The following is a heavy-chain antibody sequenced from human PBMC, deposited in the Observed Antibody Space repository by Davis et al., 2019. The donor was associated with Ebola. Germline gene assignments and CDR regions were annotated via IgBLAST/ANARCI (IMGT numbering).Heavy chain of an antibody. D-gene: IGHD3-3*01. CDR1: GFTFSSYE. CDR3: ARWSILGQ. Sequence: PGGSLRLSCAASGFTFSSYEMNWLRQAPGKGLEWVAFISSGSFTIHYADSVKGRFTISRDNAKNSLFLQMNSLRDEDTAVYYCARWSILGQWGQGTLVTVSS. J-gene: IGHJ4*02. CDR2: ISSGSFTI. V-gene: IGHV3-48*02.